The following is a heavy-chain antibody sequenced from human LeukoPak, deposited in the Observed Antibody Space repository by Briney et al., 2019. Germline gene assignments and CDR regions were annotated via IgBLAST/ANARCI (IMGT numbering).Heavy chain of an antibody. V-gene: IGHV4-59*01. D-gene: IGHD3-22*01. CDR2: IYYSGST. CDR1: GGSISSYY. J-gene: IGHJ4*02. CDR3: ATVLRPPYYYDSSGYYPNYFDY. Sequence: PSETLSLTCTVSGGSISSYYWSWIRQPPGKGLEWIGYIYYSGSTNYNPSLKSRVTISVDTSKNQFSLKLSSVTAADTAVYYCATVLRPPYYYDSSGYYPNYFDYWGQGTLATVSS.